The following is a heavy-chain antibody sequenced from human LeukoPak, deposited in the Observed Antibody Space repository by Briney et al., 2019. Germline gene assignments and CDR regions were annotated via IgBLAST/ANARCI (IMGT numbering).Heavy chain of an antibody. D-gene: IGHD6-13*01. Sequence: SETLSLTCTVSGGSISSSSYYWGWIRQPPGKGLEWIGSIYYSGSTYYNPSLKSRVTISVDTSKNQFSLKLSSVTAADTAVYYCARDWLGYSSSWRPYYYYGMDVWGQGTTVTVSS. V-gene: IGHV4-39*07. CDR1: GGSISSSSYY. CDR2: IYYSGST. J-gene: IGHJ6*02. CDR3: ARDWLGYSSSWRPYYYYGMDV.